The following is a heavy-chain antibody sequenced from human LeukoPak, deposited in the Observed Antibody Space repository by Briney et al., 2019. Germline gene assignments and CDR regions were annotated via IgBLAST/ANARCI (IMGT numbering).Heavy chain of an antibody. D-gene: IGHD3-22*01. V-gene: IGHV1-18*01. CDR3: ARDFGPYYYDSSGYFPGY. Sequence: ASVKVSCKASGYTFTSYGISWVRQAPGQGLEWMGWISAYNGNTNYAQKLQGRVTMTTDTSTGTAYMELRSLRSDDTAVYYCARDFGPYYYDSSGYFPGYWGQGTLVTVSS. CDR2: ISAYNGNT. J-gene: IGHJ4*02. CDR1: GYTFTSYG.